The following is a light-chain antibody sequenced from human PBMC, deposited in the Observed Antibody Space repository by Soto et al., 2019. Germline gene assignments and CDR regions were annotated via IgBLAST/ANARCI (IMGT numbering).Light chain of an antibody. CDR2: GAS. CDR1: QSVSSSY. Sequence: EIVLTQSPGTLSLSPGERATLSCRASQSVSSSYLAWYQQKPGQAPRLLIYGASSRATGIPDRFSGSGSGTDFTIPISRLEPEDFEVYYCQQYGSSPLFTFGPGTKVDIK. CDR3: QQYGSSPLFT. J-gene: IGKJ3*01. V-gene: IGKV3-20*01.